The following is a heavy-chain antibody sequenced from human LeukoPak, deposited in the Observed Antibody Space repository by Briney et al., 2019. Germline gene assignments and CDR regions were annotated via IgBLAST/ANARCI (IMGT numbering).Heavy chain of an antibody. D-gene: IGHD1-1*01. V-gene: IGHV1-2*02. CDR1: GYTFTGYA. Sequence: ASVKVSCKASGYTFTGYAMHWVRQAPGQGLEWMGWINPNSGGTNYAQKFQGRVTMTRDTSISTAYMELSRLRSDDTAVYYCARRTTGTTGTYYFDYWGQGTLVTVSS. CDR3: ARRTTGTTGTYYFDY. CDR2: INPNSGGT. J-gene: IGHJ4*02.